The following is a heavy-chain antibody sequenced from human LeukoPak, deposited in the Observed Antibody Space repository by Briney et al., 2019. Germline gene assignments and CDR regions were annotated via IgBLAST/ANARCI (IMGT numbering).Heavy chain of an antibody. CDR2: IWYDGSNK. D-gene: IGHD3-3*01. Sequence: GGSLRLSCAASGFTFSSYGMHWVRQAPGKGLEWVAVIWYDGSNKYYADSVKGRFTISRDNSKNTLYLQMNSLRAEDTAVYYCAKESGVEYYYSYYMDVWGKGTTVTVSS. J-gene: IGHJ6*03. CDR3: AKESGVEYYYSYYMDV. CDR1: GFTFSSYG. V-gene: IGHV3-33*06.